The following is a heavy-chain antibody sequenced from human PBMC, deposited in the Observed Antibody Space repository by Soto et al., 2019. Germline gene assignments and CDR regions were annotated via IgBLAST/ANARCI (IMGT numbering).Heavy chain of an antibody. CDR3: ARHPSPYSSSLNWFDP. J-gene: IGHJ5*02. CDR2: IYYSGST. V-gene: IGHV4-39*01. D-gene: IGHD6-13*01. CDR1: GGSISSSSYY. Sequence: SETLSLTCTVSGGSISSSSYYWGWIRQPPGKGLEWIGSIYYSGSTYYNPSLKSRVTISVDTSKNQFSLKLSSVTAADTAVYYCARHPSPYSSSLNWFDPWGQGTLVTVSS.